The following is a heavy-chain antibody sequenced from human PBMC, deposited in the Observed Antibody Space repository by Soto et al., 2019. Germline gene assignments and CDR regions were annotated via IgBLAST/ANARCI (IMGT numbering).Heavy chain of an antibody. CDR2: ISSSSSYI. CDR1: GFTFSSYS. J-gene: IGHJ3*02. V-gene: IGHV3-21*01. CDR3: ARAGITGILGAFDI. D-gene: IGHD1-20*01. Sequence: EVQLVESGGGLVKPGGSLRLSCAASGFTFSSYSMNWVRQAPGKGLEWVSSISSSSSYIYYADSVKGRFTISRDNAKNSLYLQMNSLRAEDTAVYYCARAGITGILGAFDIWGQGTMVTVSS.